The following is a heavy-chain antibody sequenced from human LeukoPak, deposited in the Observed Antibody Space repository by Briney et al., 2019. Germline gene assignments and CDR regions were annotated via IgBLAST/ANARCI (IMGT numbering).Heavy chain of an antibody. D-gene: IGHD2-2*03. CDR3: ARGMDIVVVPAAPGYFDY. CDR2: INHSGST. V-gene: IGHV4-34*01. J-gene: IGHJ4*02. Sequence: SETLSLTCAVYGGSFSGYYWSWIRQPPGKGLQWIGEINHSGSTNYNPSLKSRVTISVDTSKNQFSLKLSSVTAADTAVYYRARGMDIVVVPAAPGYFDYWGQGTLVTVSS. CDR1: GGSFSGYY.